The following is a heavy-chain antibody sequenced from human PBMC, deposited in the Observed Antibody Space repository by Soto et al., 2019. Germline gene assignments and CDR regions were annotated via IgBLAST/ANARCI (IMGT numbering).Heavy chain of an antibody. CDR1: GFTFSSYG. J-gene: IGHJ6*02. CDR3: TTSGEGLWESGSYWDYYYYGMDV. V-gene: IGHV3-15*05. CDR2: IKSKTDGGTT. D-gene: IGHD1-26*01. Sequence: GGSLRLSCATSGFTFSSYGMNWVRQAPGKRLKRVGRIKSKTDGGTTDYAAPVKGRFTISRDDSKNTLYLQMNSLKTEDTAVYYCTTSGEGLWESGSYWDYYYYGMDVWGQGTTVTVSS.